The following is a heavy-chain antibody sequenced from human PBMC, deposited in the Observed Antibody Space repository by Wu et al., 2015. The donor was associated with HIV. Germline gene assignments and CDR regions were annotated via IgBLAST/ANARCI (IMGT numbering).Heavy chain of an antibody. CDR2: ISAYNGNT. V-gene: IGHV1-18*01. CDR1: GYTFTSYG. J-gene: IGHJ3*02. CDR3: AREGFYDSSGYGDDAFDI. Sequence: QVHLVQSGAEVKKPGASVKVSCKASGYTFTSYGISWVRQAPGQGLEWMGWISAYNGNTNYAQKLQGRVTMTTDTSTSTAYMELRSLRSDDTAVYYCAREGFYDSSGYGDDAFDIWGQGTMVTVSS. D-gene: IGHD3-22*01.